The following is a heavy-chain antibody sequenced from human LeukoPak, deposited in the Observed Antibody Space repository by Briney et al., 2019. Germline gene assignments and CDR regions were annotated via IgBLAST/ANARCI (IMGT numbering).Heavy chain of an antibody. J-gene: IGHJ4*02. Sequence: PGGSLRLSCAASGFTFSSSAMHWVRQTPGKGLEWVAFIRYDGSNKYYADSVKGRFTISIDNSKKTLYLQMNSLRAEDTAVYYCANLGMVYNILTGFRRPQTNDYWGQGTPVTVSS. D-gene: IGHD3-9*01. CDR3: ANLGMVYNILTGFRRPQTNDY. CDR1: GFTFSSSA. CDR2: IRYDGSNK. V-gene: IGHV3-30*02.